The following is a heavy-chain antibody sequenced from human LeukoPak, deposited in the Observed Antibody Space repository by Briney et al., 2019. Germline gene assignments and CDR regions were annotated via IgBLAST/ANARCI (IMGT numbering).Heavy chain of an antibody. CDR1: GGSFSGYY. Sequence: SETLSLTCAVYGGSFSGYYWSGIRQPPGKGREGMGEINHSGSTNYNPSLKSRVTISVDTSKNQFSLKLSSVTAADTAVYYCASTPRYDSSGDYYFDYWGQGTLVAVSS. V-gene: IGHV4-34*01. J-gene: IGHJ4*02. CDR3: ASTPRYDSSGDYYFDY. D-gene: IGHD3-22*01. CDR2: INHSGST.